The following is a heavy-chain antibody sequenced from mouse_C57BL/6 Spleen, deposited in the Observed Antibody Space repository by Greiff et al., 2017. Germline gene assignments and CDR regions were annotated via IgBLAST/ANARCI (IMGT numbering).Heavy chain of an antibody. D-gene: IGHD4-1*01. CDR1: GYTFTSYW. CDR2: IYPGSGST. J-gene: IGHJ2*01. CDR3: ARIETGTRGDY. Sequence: QVQLQQPGAELVKPGASVKMSCKASGYTFTSYWITWVKQRPGQGLEWIGDIYPGSGSTNYNEKFKSKATLTVDTSSSTAYMQFSSLTSEDSAVYYCARIETGTRGDYWGQGTTLTVSS. V-gene: IGHV1-55*01.